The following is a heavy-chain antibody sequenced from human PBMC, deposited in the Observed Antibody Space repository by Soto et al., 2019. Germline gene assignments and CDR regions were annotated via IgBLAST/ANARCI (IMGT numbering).Heavy chain of an antibody. V-gene: IGHV1-18*01. CDR2: ISPANGDK. J-gene: IGHJ2*01. CDR3: ARGRYFATTHRQWWYFDF. CDR1: GYTFITSG. Sequence: QVELMQSGPEVKRPGTSVKVSCKASGYTFITSGINWVRQTPGQALEWVGWISPANGDKTYAQKFKDRVSLTSETSTDTVYMELTNLRSDDTAVYFCARGRYFATTHRQWWYFDFWGRGTPVTVSS. D-gene: IGHD1-1*01.